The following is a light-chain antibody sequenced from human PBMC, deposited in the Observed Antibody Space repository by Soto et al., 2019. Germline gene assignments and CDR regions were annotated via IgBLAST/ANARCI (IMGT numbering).Light chain of an antibody. CDR2: DVS. Sequence: QSALTQPASVSGSPGQSITISCTGTSSDVGGYNYVSWYQQHPGKAPKLMIYDVSNRPSGVSNRFSGSKSGNTASLTISGLQAEDEADYYCSSYTSSSTQFVVFGGETKLTVL. CDR1: SSDVGGYNY. J-gene: IGLJ2*01. V-gene: IGLV2-14*01. CDR3: SSYTSSSTQFVV.